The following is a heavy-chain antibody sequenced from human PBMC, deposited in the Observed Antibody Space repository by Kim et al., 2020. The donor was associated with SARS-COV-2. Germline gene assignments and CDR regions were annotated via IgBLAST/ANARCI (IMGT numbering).Heavy chain of an antibody. CDR1: GFTFGNYS. J-gene: IGHJ4*01. CDR3: ARNISTDCSDSCGYKY. Sequence: GGSLRLSCAASGFTFGNYSMHWVRQAPGKGLEWVSLIRSDGSYIYYADSVKGRFTISRDNAKNTLYLQMNSLRDEDTAVYYCARNISTDCSDSCGYKYWG. V-gene: IGHV3-21*01. CDR2: IRSDGSYI. D-gene: IGHD2-21*02.